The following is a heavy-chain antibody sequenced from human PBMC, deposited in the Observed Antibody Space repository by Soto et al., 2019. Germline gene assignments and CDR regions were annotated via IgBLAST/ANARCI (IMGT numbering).Heavy chain of an antibody. D-gene: IGHD3-10*01. CDR1: GYTFTSYG. CDR2: ISAYNGNT. CDR3: ARDYYGSGSYPHYYYGMDV. V-gene: IGHV1-18*01. Sequence: GASVKVSCKASGYTFTSYGISWVRQAPGQGLEWMGWISAYNGNTNYAQKLQGRVTMTTDTSTSTAYMELRSLRSDDTAVYYCARDYYGSGSYPHYYYGMDVWGQGTTVTVSS. J-gene: IGHJ6*02.